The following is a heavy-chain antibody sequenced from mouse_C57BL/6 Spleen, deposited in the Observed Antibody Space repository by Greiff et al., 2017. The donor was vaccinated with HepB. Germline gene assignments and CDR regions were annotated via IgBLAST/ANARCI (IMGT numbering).Heavy chain of an antibody. CDR3: TREGSNYVGVAY. D-gene: IGHD2-5*01. CDR1: GFTFSSYA. Sequence: EVKLMESGEGLVKPGGSLKLSCAASGFTFSSYAMSWVRQTPEKRLEWVAYISSGGDYIYYADTVKGRFTISRDNARNTLYLQMSSLKSEDTAMYYCTREGSNYVGVAYWGQGTLVTVSA. J-gene: IGHJ3*01. V-gene: IGHV5-9-1*02. CDR2: ISSGGDYI.